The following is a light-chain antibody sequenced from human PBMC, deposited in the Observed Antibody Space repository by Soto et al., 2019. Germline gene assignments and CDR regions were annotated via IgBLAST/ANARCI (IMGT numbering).Light chain of an antibody. CDR1: QSISSY. V-gene: IGKV1-39*01. CDR2: AAS. CDR3: QQSYSTPVYS. J-gene: IGKJ2*03. Sequence: DIQMTQSPSSLSASVGDRVTITCRASQSISSYLNWYQQKPAKAPKLVIYAASSLQSGVPSRFIGSGSGTDFTLTISSLQPDDFATYYYQQSYSTPVYSFRRGTKLEIK.